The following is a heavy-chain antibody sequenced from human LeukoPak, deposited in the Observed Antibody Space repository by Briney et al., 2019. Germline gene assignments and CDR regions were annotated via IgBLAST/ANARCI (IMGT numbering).Heavy chain of an antibody. Sequence: GGSLRLSCAASGFTFSSYSMNWVRQAPGKGLEWVSSISSSSYIYYADSVKGRFTISRDNAKNSLYLQMNSLRAEDTAVYYCARDRGYSYGYFDYWGQGTLVTVSS. J-gene: IGHJ4*02. D-gene: IGHD5-18*01. CDR2: ISSSSYI. V-gene: IGHV3-21*01. CDR3: ARDRGYSYGYFDY. CDR1: GFTFSSYS.